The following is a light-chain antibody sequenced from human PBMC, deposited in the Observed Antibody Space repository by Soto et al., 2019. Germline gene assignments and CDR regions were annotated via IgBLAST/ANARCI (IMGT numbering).Light chain of an antibody. CDR1: QSISSNY. Sequence: EIVLTQSPGTLSLSPGERATLSCRASQSISSNYLAWYQQEPGQAPRLLIYGASSRATGIPDRFSGSGSGTDFTLTISRLEPEDFAVYYCRQYGSSPLTFGGGTKVDIK. J-gene: IGKJ4*01. CDR3: RQYGSSPLT. CDR2: GAS. V-gene: IGKV3-20*01.